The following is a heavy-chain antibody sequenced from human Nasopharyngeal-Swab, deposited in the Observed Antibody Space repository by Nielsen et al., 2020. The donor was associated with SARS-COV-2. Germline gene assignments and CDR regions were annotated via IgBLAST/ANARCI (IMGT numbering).Heavy chain of an antibody. V-gene: IGHV3-30*03. CDR3: ARGGVVVVAATLYYYYGMDV. J-gene: IGHJ6*02. CDR2: ISYDGINK. D-gene: IGHD2-15*01. Sequence: WIRQPPGKGLEWVAVISYDGINKYYADSVKGRFTISRDNSKNTLYLQMNSLRAEDTAVYYCARGGVVVVAATLYYYYGMDVWGQGTTVTVSS.